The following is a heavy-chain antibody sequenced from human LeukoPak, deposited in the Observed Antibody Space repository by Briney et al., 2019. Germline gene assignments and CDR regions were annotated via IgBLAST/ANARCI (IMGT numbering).Heavy chain of an antibody. D-gene: IGHD4-23*01. J-gene: IGHJ5*02. CDR3: ARFGGNSFLSLTNWFDP. CDR2: IIPIFGTA. CDR1: GGTFSSYA. V-gene: IGHV1-69*05. Sequence: SVKVSCKASGGTFSSYAISWVRQAPEQGLEWMGGIIPIFGTANYAQKFQGRVTITTDESTSTAYMELSSLRSEDTAVYYCARFGGNSFLSLTNWFDPWGQGTLVTVSS.